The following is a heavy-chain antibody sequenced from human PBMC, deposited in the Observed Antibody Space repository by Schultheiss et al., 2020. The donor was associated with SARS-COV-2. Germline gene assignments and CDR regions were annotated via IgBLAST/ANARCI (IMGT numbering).Heavy chain of an antibody. CDR1: GGSISSYY. V-gene: IGHV4-59*01. CDR3: AREGSSGWRLIDY. CDR2: IYYCGST. Sequence: GSLRLSCTVSGGSISSYYWSWIRQPPGKGLEWIGYIYYCGSTNYNPSLKSRVTISVDTSKNQFSLKLSSVTAADTAVYYCAREGSSGWRLIDYWGQGTLVTVSS. D-gene: IGHD6-19*01. J-gene: IGHJ4*02.